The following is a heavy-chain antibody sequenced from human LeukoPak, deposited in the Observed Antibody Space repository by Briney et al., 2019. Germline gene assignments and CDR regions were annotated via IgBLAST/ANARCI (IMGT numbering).Heavy chain of an antibody. V-gene: IGHV1-8*01. J-gene: IGHJ5*02. CDR2: INPKRGNT. CDR1: GYTFTIYD. Sequence: ASVKVSCTSSGYTFTIYDINWVRQATAPGLEWVGWINPKRGNTGYAQKSQGRVTMTRTTSISTAYMELSSLRSEDTAVYYCARALGYCSSTSCYRRFWFDPWGQGTLVTASS. D-gene: IGHD2-2*01. CDR3: ARALGYCSSTSCYRRFWFDP.